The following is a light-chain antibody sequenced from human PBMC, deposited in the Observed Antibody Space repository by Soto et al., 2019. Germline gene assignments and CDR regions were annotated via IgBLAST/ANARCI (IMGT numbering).Light chain of an antibody. CDR2: DAS. Sequence: EIVLTQSPATLSLSPGERATLSCRASQSVSSYLAWYQQKPGQAPRLLIYDASNRATGIPARFSGSVSRTDFTLTISSLEPEDFAVYYCQQRSNWPPSTFGGGTKVEIK. CDR1: QSVSSY. V-gene: IGKV3-11*01. CDR3: QQRSNWPPST. J-gene: IGKJ4*01.